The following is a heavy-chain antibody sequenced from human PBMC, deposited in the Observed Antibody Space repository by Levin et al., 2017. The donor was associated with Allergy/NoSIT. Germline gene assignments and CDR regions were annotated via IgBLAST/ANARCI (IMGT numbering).Heavy chain of an antibody. V-gene: IGHV3-30*18. CDR3: AKASGTTNFYYYYGMDV. Sequence: GESLKISCAASGFTFSSYGMHWVRQAPGKGLEWVAVISYDGSNKYYADSVKGRFTISRDNSKNTLYLQMNSLRAEDTAVYYCAKASGTTNFYYYYGMDVWGQGTTVTVSS. D-gene: IGHD1-7*01. CDR1: GFTFSSYG. CDR2: ISYDGSNK. J-gene: IGHJ6*02.